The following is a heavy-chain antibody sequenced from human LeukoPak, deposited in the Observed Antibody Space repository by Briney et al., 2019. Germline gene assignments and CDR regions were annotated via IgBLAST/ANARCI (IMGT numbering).Heavy chain of an antibody. J-gene: IGHJ3*02. CDR2: IYYSGST. CDR3: ARARGGNSPDAFDI. CDR1: GGSISSYY. Sequence: KSSETLSLTCTVSGGSISSYYWSWIRQPPGKGLEWIGYIYYSGSTNYNPSLKSRVTISVDTSKNQFSLKLSSVTAADTAVYYCARARGGNSPDAFDIWGQGTMVTVSS. V-gene: IGHV4-59*01. D-gene: IGHD4-23*01.